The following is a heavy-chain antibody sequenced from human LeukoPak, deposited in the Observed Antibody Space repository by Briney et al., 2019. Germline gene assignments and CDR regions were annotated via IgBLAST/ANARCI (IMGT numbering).Heavy chain of an antibody. Sequence: GGSLRLSCAASGFTFSSYAMSLVLQAPGEGLEWVSAISGSGGSTYYADSVKGRFTISRDNSKNTLYLQMNSLRAEDTAVYYCARDDATSDYWGQGTLVTVSS. J-gene: IGHJ4*02. CDR1: GFTFSSYA. V-gene: IGHV3-23*01. CDR2: ISGSGGST. D-gene: IGHD1/OR15-1a*01. CDR3: ARDDATSDY.